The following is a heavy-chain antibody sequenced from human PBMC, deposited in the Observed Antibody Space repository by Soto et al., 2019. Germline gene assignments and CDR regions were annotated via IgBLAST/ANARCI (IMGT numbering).Heavy chain of an antibody. CDR2: IYYSGST. V-gene: IGHV4-31*03. Sequence: QVRLEESGPGLVKPSETLSLICSVSGGSVNNANYFWNWIRHHPENGLEWIGYIYYSGSTRYNPSFKTRATLSIDTSKIHFSLRLNSVTVADTGVYFCARDADYGGSPGGMDAWGRGTTVTVSS. D-gene: IGHD4-17*01. CDR3: ARDADYGGSPGGMDA. CDR1: GGSVNNANYF. J-gene: IGHJ6*02.